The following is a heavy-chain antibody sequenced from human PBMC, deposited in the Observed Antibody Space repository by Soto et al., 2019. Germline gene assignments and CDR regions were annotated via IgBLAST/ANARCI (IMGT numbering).Heavy chain of an antibody. V-gene: IGHV3-23*01. J-gene: IGHJ6*02. CDR2: ISGSGGST. CDR3: ANCSAVVPAVPSWYYGMDV. CDR1: GFTFSSYA. D-gene: IGHD2-2*01. Sequence: PGGSLRLSCAASGFTFSSYAMSWVRQAPGKGLEWVSAISGSGGSTYYADSVKGRFTISRDNSKNTLYLQMNSLRAEDTAVYYCANCSAVVPAVPSWYYGMDVWGQGTTVTVSS.